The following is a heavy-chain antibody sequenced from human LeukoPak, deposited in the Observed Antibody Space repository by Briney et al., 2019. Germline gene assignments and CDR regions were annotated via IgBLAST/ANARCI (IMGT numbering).Heavy chain of an antibody. V-gene: IGHV4-59*12. J-gene: IGHJ4*02. CDR3: ARVGVYDSSRRQFDY. CDR2: IYYRGST. D-gene: IGHD3-22*01. CDR1: GGFNTHYY. Sequence: SETLSLTCSVSGGFNTHYYWSWIRQPRGKGLEWMGSIYYRGSTYYNPSLKSRVTISVDTSKNQFSLKLSSVTAADTAVYYCARVGVYDSSRRQFDYWGQGTLVTVSS.